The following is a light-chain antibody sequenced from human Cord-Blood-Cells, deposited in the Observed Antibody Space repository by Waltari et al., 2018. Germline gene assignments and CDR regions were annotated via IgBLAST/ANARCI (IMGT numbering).Light chain of an antibody. J-gene: IGLJ2*01. V-gene: IGLV3-1*01. CDR3: QAWDSSTVV. CDR1: KLGAKY. Sequence: SYELTQPPSVSVSPGQTASITCSGDKLGAKYACWYQQKPGQSPVLVIYQDSKRPSGIPERFSGSNSGNTATLNISGTQAMDEADYYCQAWDSSTVVFGGGTKLTVL. CDR2: QDS.